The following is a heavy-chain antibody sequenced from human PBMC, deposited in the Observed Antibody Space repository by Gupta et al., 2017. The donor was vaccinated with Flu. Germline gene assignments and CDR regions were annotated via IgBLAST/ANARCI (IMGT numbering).Heavy chain of an antibody. Sequence: EVQLLESGGGLVQPGWSLRLSCAASGFTLSSYAMSWVRQAPGKGLEWVSAISGSGGSTYYADSVKGRFTISRDNSKNTLYLQMNSLRAEDTAVYYCAKEQWLELRYFDYWGQGTLVTVSS. CDR1: GFTLSSYA. CDR3: AKEQWLELRYFDY. CDR2: ISGSGGST. J-gene: IGHJ4*02. V-gene: IGHV3-23*01. D-gene: IGHD6-19*01.